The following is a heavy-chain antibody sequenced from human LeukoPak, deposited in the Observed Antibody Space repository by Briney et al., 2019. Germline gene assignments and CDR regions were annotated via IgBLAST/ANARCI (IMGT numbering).Heavy chain of an antibody. CDR2: IYYSGST. Sequence: SETLSLTCTVSGGSISSYYWSWIRQPPGKGLEWIGYIYYSGSTNYNPSLKSRVTISVDTSKNQFSLKLSSVIAADTAVYYCARARSGWHPPFDYWGQGTLVTVSS. D-gene: IGHD6-19*01. CDR3: ARARSGWHPPFDY. V-gene: IGHV4-59*01. J-gene: IGHJ4*02. CDR1: GGSISSYY.